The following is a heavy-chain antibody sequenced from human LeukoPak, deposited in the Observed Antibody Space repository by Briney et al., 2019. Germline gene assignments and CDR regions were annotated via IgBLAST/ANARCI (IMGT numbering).Heavy chain of an antibody. Sequence: SETLSLTCTVSGDSFTRYYWSWIRQPPGKPLEWIGFVNSGGGTSYNPSLSSRVTMSLDTSKNQFSLKLNSVTTTDTAVYYCASQMSGTSVSFWGQGTLVTVSS. CDR1: GDSFTRYY. CDR3: ASQMSGTSVSF. J-gene: IGHJ4*02. CDR2: VNSGGGT. D-gene: IGHD2-2*01. V-gene: IGHV4-59*08.